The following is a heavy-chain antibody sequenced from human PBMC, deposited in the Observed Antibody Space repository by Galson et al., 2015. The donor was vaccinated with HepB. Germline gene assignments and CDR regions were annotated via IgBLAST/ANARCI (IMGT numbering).Heavy chain of an antibody. V-gene: IGHV1-69*13. J-gene: IGHJ4*02. D-gene: IGHD2-15*01. CDR1: GGTFSSYA. CDR2: IIPIFGTA. CDR3: AVHDGLRDIVVVVAAHLDY. Sequence: SVKVSCKASGGTFSSYAISWVRQAPGQGLEWMGGIIPIFGTANYAQKFQGRVTITADESTSTAYMELSSLRSEDTAVYYCAVHDGLRDIVVVVAAHLDYWGQGTLVTVSS.